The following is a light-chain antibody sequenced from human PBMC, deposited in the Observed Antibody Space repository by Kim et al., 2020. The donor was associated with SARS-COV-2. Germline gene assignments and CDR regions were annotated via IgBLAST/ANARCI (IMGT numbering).Light chain of an antibody. V-gene: IGLV1-44*01. CDR3: ASWDDHLSSPV. CDR1: RSNIGDNS. Sequence: QSVLTQPPSASGTPGQRVTISCSGSRSNIGDNSVNWYQQLPGAAPKLLIYNDNERPSGVPDRFSGSRSGPSASLAISGLQSEDEGDYHCASWDDHLSSPVLGGGTQLTVL. J-gene: IGLJ3*02. CDR2: NDN.